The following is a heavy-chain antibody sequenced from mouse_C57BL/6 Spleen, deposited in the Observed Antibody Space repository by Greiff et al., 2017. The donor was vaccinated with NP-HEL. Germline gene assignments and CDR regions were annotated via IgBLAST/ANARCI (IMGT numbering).Heavy chain of an antibody. D-gene: IGHD3-2*02. J-gene: IGHJ3*01. CDR1: GYTFTSYW. CDR2: INPSNGGT. CDR3: ARESRRQRRLQFAY. Sequence: QVQLQQSGTELVKPGASVKLSCKASGYTFTSYWMHWVKQRPGQGLEWIGNINPSNGGTNYNEKFKSKATLTVDKSSSTAYMQLSSLTSEDSAVYYCARESRRQRRLQFAYWGQGTLVTVSA. V-gene: IGHV1-53*01.